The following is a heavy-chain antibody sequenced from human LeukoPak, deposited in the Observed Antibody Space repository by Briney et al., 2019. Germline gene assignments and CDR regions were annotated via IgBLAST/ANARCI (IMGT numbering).Heavy chain of an antibody. D-gene: IGHD5-18*01. V-gene: IGHV3-30*02. CDR2: IRYDGSNK. J-gene: IGHJ6*03. Sequence: QPGGSLRLSCAASGFTFSSYGMHWVRQAPGKGLEWVAFIRYDGSNKYYADSVKGRFTISRDNSKNTLYLQMNSLRAEDTAVYYCAKTALYYYYYMDVWGKGTTVTVSS. CDR3: AKTALYYYYYMDV. CDR1: GFTFSSYG.